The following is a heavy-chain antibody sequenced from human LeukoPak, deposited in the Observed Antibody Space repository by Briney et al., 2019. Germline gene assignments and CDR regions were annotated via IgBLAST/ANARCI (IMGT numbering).Heavy chain of an antibody. D-gene: IGHD6-19*01. CDR3: ARDGSGWPLGY. Sequence: PSETLSLTCTVSGVSISNYYWSWIRQPPGKGLEWIGYTHYSGSTNYNPSLKSRVTTSVDTSKNQFSLKLSSVTAADTAVYYCARDGSGWPLGYWGQGILVTVSS. V-gene: IGHV4-59*01. CDR1: GVSISNYY. CDR2: THYSGST. J-gene: IGHJ4*02.